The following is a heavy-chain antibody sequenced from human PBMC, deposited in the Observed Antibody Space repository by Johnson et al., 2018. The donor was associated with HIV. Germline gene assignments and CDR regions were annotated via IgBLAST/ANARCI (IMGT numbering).Heavy chain of an antibody. CDR1: GFTFSSYG. V-gene: IGHV3-30*02. D-gene: IGHD1-26*01. CDR2: IRYDGSNK. CDR3: ARDGPRGSYGAFDI. J-gene: IGHJ3*02. Sequence: QVQLVESGGGVVQPGGSLRLSCAASGFTFSSYGMHWVRQAPGKGLEWVAFIRYDGSNKYYADSVKGRFTISRDNAKNSLYLQMNSLRAEDTALYYCARDGPRGSYGAFDIWGQGTMVTVSS.